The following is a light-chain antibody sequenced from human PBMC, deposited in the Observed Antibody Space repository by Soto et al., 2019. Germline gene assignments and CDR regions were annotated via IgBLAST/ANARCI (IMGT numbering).Light chain of an antibody. Sequence: QSALTQPASVSGSPGQSITISCTGTSNDVGGYHYVSWYQQLPGKAPKLIIYYVTNRPSGVSYRFSGSKSGNTASLTISGLQAEDEADYYCSSLTSISTRVFGTGTKVTVL. V-gene: IGLV2-14*03. CDR2: YVT. CDR1: SNDVGGYHY. J-gene: IGLJ1*01. CDR3: SSLTSISTRV.